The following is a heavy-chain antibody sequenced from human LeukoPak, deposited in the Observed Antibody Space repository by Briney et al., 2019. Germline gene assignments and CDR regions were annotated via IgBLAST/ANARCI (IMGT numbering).Heavy chain of an antibody. CDR2: IWYDGSNK. D-gene: IGHD2-2*01. J-gene: IGHJ4*02. V-gene: IGHV3-33*06. Sequence: GGSLRLSCAASGFTFSSYGMHWVRQAPGKGLEWVAVIWYDGSNKYYADSVKGRFTISRDNSKNTLYLQMNSLRAEDTAVYYCAKLKVLVVPAATDYWGQGTLATVSS. CDR3: AKLKVLVVPAATDY. CDR1: GFTFSSYG.